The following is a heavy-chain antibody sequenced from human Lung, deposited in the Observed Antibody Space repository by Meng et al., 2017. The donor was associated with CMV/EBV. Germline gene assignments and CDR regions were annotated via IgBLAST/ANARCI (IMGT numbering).Heavy chain of an antibody. CDR2: IYYSGST. D-gene: IGHD3-10*01. CDR1: GGSISSYY. CDR3: AREEGIGGFDP. Sequence: QVPPQGAGPGLVNPSETLSLTCTVSGGSISSYYWSWIRQPPGKGLEWIGYIYYSGSTNYNPSLKSRVTISVDTSKNQFSLKLSSVTAADTAVYYCAREEGIGGFDPWGQGTLVT. V-gene: IGHV4-59*01. J-gene: IGHJ5*02.